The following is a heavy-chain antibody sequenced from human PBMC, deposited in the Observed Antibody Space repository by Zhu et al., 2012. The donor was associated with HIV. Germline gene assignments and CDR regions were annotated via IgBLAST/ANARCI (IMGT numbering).Heavy chain of an antibody. Sequence: QVQLQESGPGLVKPSETLSLTCTVSGGTISSSSYFWAWIRQTPGKGLEWIGSIYYGGSTHYNPSLKSRLTIYVDTSNNQFSLKLSSVTAADTALYYCDRKPVPVAGTRMSFHVWGRGTMVTVYS. CDR3: DRKPVPVAGTRMSFHV. J-gene: IGHJ3*01. CDR1: GGTISSSSYF. D-gene: IGHD6-19*01. V-gene: IGHV4-39*01. CDR2: IYYGGST.